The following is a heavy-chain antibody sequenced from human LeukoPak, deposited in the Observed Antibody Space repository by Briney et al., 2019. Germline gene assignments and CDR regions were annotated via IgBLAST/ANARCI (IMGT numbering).Heavy chain of an antibody. Sequence: GGSLRLSCAASGFTFSDYYMSWLRQAPGKGLEWVSYISSSGSTIYYADSVKGRFTISRDNAKNSLYLQMNSLRAEDTAVYYCAREVDSDYYDSSGLYYFDYWGQGTLVTVSS. CDR3: AREVDSDYYDSSGLYYFDY. V-gene: IGHV3-11*01. CDR2: ISSSGSTI. J-gene: IGHJ4*02. CDR1: GFTFSDYY. D-gene: IGHD3-22*01.